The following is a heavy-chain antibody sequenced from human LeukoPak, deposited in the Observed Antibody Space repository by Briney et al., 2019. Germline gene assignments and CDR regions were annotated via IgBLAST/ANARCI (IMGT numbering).Heavy chain of an antibody. CDR3: AIFYGDLFVY. J-gene: IGHJ4*02. CDR2: INQNGSHK. D-gene: IGHD4-17*01. V-gene: IGHV3-7*01. Sequence: GGSLRLSCAASGFTFRIFWMSWVRQAPGKGLEWVANINQNGSHKSYVDSVKGRFIISRDNGENSVYLQMKNLRAEDTAVYYCAIFYGDLFVYWGQGPVVIVSS. CDR1: GFTFRIFW.